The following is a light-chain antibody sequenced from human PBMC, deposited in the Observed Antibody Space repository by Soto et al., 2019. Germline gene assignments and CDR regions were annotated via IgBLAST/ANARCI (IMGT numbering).Light chain of an antibody. Sequence: QSVLTQPASVSGSPGQSITISCTGTSSDVGGYNYVSWYQQHPGKAPKLMIYEVSNWPSGVSNRFSGSKSGNTASLTISGLQAEDEADYYCSSYTSSSTLVFDGGTKVTVL. CDR2: EVS. V-gene: IGLV2-14*01. J-gene: IGLJ3*02. CDR3: SSYTSSSTLV. CDR1: SSDVGGYNY.